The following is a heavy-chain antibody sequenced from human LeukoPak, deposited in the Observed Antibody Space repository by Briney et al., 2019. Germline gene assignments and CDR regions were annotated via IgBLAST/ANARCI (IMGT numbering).Heavy chain of an antibody. CDR1: GYTFTGYY. CDR2: INPNSGGT. J-gene: IGHJ4*02. Sequence: ASVKVSCKASGYTFTGYYMHWVRQAPGQGLEWMGWINPNSGGTNYAQKFQGRVTMTRDTSISTAYMELSRLRSDDTAVYYCARVSSGSFKHDYWGQGTLVTVSS. CDR3: ARVSSGSFKHDY. V-gene: IGHV1-2*02. D-gene: IGHD1-26*01.